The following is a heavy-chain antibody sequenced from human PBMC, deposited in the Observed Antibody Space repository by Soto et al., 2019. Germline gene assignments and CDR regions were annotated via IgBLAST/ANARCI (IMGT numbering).Heavy chain of an antibody. CDR3: ARGSFWTVDY. V-gene: IGHV4-34*01. J-gene: IGHJ4*02. Sequence: QVQLQQWGAGLLKPSETLSLTCAVYGGSFSGYYWSWIRQPPEKGLEWIREINNSGSTNYIPSLKRRVTISVDTSKNQFSLKLSSVTAAGTAVYYCARGSFWTVDYWGQGTLVTVSS. CDR2: INNSGST. CDR1: GGSFSGYY. D-gene: IGHD3-3*01.